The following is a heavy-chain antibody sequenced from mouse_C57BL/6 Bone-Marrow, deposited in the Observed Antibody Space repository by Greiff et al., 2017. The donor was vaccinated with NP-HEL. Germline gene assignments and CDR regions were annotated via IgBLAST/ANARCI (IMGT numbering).Heavy chain of an antibody. CDR1: GYTFTSYW. D-gene: IGHD1-1*01. V-gene: IGHV1-7*01. CDR2: INPSSGYT. J-gene: IGHJ4*01. CDR3: ARLEYGSSPYYAMDY. Sequence: VQGVESGAELAKPGASVKLSCKASGYTFTSYWMHWVKQRPGQGLEWIGYINPSSGYTKYNQKFKDKATLTADKSSSTAYMQLSSLTYEDSAVYYCARLEYGSSPYYAMDYWGQGTSVTVSS.